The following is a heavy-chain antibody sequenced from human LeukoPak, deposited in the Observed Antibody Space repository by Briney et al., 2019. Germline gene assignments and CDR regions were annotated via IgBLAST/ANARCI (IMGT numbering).Heavy chain of an antibody. CDR1: GFTFSDYY. CDR2: ITGSGEIT. D-gene: IGHD2-21*01. J-gene: IGHJ5*02. V-gene: IGHV3-11*04. Sequence: PGGSLRLSCSASGFTFSDYYMSWIRQAPGEGLEWVGYITGSGEITSYGDSVKGRFTISRDNAKNSLYLQMNSLGVDDTALYYCARDYCGGPNCLNAQTLGSWGQGTLVTVSS. CDR3: ARDYCGGPNCLNAQTLGS.